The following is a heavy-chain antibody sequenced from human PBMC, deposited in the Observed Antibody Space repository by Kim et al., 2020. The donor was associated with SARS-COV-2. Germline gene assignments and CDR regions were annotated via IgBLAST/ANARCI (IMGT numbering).Heavy chain of an antibody. CDR3: ARYTVYDILTGYDY. V-gene: IGHV4-39*01. Sequence: SCHTPLRSRVTIAVTPSKNQFSLKLSSVTAADTAVYYCARYTVYDILTGYDYWGQGTLVTVSS. D-gene: IGHD3-9*01. J-gene: IGHJ4*02.